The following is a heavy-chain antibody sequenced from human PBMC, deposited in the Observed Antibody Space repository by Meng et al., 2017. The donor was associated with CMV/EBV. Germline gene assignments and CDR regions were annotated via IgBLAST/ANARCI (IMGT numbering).Heavy chain of an antibody. V-gene: IGHV3-23*01. CDR3: AKGEGKYGSGIDY. Sequence: GGSLRLSCAASGFTFSSYAMSWVRQSPGRGLEWVSAISGTGGTTNYADSVKGRFTISRDNSKNTLYLHMNSLRADDTAVYYCAKGEGKYGSGIDYWGQGTLVTVSS. CDR2: ISGTGGTT. J-gene: IGHJ4*02. D-gene: IGHD3-10*01. CDR1: GFTFSSYA.